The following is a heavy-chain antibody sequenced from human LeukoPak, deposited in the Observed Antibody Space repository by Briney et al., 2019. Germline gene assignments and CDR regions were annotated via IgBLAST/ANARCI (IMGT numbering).Heavy chain of an antibody. CDR2: MSDDGSNE. J-gene: IGHJ5*02. CDR3: ARDFRDRFLEYLSNWCDP. V-gene: IGHV3-30*04. D-gene: IGHD3-3*01. CDR1: GFTFSNYA. Sequence: PAESLRLSCAASGFTFSNYAMHWVRQAPGKGLEWVAVMSDDGSNEYYADSMKGRFTISRDNTKNTLYLQMHSLRAEDTAVYYCARDFRDRFLEYLSNWCDPWGQGTLVTVSS.